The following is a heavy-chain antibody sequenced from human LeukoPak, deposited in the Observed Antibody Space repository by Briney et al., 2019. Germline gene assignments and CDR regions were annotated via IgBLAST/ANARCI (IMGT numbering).Heavy chain of an antibody. V-gene: IGHV1-2*02. D-gene: IGHD3-10*01. CDR2: INPNSGGT. J-gene: IGHJ4*02. Sequence: ASVKVSCKASGYTFTGYYMHWVRQAPGQGLEWMGWINPNSGGTNYAQKFQGRVTMTRDTSISTAYMELSRLRSDDTAVYYCARDRESRQQEVFDYGGREPLFTVSS. CDR3: ARDRESRQQEVFDY. CDR1: GYTFTGYY.